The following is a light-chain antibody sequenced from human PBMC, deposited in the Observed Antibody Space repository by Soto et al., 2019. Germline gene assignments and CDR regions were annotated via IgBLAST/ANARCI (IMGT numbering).Light chain of an antibody. CDR3: QQYGSSPPVT. J-gene: IGKJ5*01. CDR2: GAS. CDR1: QSVSSSY. V-gene: IGKV3-20*01. Sequence: EIVLTQSPGTLSLSPGKRATLSCRASQSVSSSYLAWYQQKPAQAPRLLLYGASGRATGTPDRFSGSGAGTDFTLTISRLEPEDFAVYYCQQYGSSPPVTFGQGTRLEIK.